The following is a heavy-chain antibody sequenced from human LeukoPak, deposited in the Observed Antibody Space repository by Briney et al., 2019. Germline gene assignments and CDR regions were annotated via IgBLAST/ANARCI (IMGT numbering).Heavy chain of an antibody. V-gene: IGHV3-21*04. D-gene: IGHD5/OR15-5a*01. CDR1: GFTFSRYT. CDR2: ISNSGNNI. CDR3: AKGKVSFDY. Sequence: GGSLRLSCAASGFTFSRYTINWVRQAPGKGLEWLSSISNSGNNIYYADSVKGRFTISRDNAQNSLYLQMNSLRAEDTALYYCAKGKVSFDYWGQGTLVTVSS. J-gene: IGHJ4*02.